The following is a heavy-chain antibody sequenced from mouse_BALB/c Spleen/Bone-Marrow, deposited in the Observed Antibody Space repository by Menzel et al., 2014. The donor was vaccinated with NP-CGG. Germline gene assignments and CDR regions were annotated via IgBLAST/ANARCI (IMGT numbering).Heavy chain of an antibody. D-gene: IGHD4-1*01. V-gene: IGHV5-12*02. CDR1: GFTFSDYY. CDR2: ITKGGGST. J-gene: IGHJ4*01. CDR3: ARQLAYAMDY. Sequence: DVKLMESGGGLVQPGGSLKLSCATSGFTFSDYYMYWVRQTPEKRLEWVAYITKGGGSTYYPDIVKGRFTISRDNAKNTLYLQMSRLKSEDTAMYYCARQLAYAMDYWGQGTSVTVSS.